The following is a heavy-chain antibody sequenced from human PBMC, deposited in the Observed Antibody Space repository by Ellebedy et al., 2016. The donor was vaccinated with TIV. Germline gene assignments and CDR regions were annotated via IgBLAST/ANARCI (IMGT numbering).Heavy chain of an antibody. J-gene: IGHJ4*02. D-gene: IGHD5-12*01. CDR2: ISSSSSYT. CDR3: ARVKGRVDPDYFDY. V-gene: IGHV3-11*06. Sequence: PGGSLRLSCAASGFTFSDYYMSWIRQAPGKGLEWVSYISSSSSYTNYADSVKGRFTISRDNAKNSLYLQMNSRRAEDTAVYYCARVKGRVDPDYFDYWGQGTLVTVSS. CDR1: GFTFSDYY.